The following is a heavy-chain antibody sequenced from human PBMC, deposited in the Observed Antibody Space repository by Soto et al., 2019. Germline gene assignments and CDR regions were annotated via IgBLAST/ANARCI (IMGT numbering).Heavy chain of an antibody. CDR3: TTDGDRLLWFGELYYFDY. V-gene: IGHV3-15*01. J-gene: IGHJ4*02. D-gene: IGHD3-10*01. CDR2: IKSKTDGGTT. Sequence: GGSLRLSCAASGFTFSNAWMSWVRQAPGKGLEWVGRIKSKTDGGTTDYAAPVKGRFTISRDDSKNTLYLQMNSLKTEDTAVYYCTTDGDRLLWFGELYYFDYWGQGTLVTVSS. CDR1: GFTFSNAW.